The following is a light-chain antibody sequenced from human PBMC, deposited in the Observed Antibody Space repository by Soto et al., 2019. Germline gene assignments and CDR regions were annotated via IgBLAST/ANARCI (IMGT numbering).Light chain of an antibody. CDR2: EVT. CDR3: TSYTSSITYV. J-gene: IGLJ1*01. V-gene: IGLV2-14*03. Sequence: QSALTQPASVSGSPGQSITISCTGTRSDVGGYNYVSWYQQHPGKAPKVMIYEVTYRPAGVSNRFSGSKSGNTAYLTISGLRAEDEADYYCTSYTSSITYVFGTGTKVTVL. CDR1: RSDVGGYNY.